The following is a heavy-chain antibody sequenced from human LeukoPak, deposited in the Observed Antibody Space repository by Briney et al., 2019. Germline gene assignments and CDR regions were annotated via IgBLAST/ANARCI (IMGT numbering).Heavy chain of an antibody. CDR2: IYYSGST. J-gene: IGHJ4*02. Sequence: SETLSLTCTVSGGSISSYYWSWIRQPPGKGLEWIGYIYYSGSTNYNPSLKSRVTISVDTSKNQFSLKLSSVTAADTAVYYCARAELSYCSGGRCPYFDYWGQGILVTVSS. CDR1: GGSISSYY. D-gene: IGHD2-15*01. V-gene: IGHV4-59*01. CDR3: ARAELSYCSGGRCPYFDY.